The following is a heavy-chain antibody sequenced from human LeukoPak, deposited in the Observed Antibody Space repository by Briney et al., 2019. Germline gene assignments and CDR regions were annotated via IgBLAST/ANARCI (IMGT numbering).Heavy chain of an antibody. CDR1: GFTFGDYA. CDR2: IRSKAYGGTT. D-gene: IGHD2-2*01. Sequence: GGSLRLSCTASGFTFGDYAMSWVRQAPGKGLEWVGFIRSKAYGGTTEYAASVKGRFTISRDDSKSIAYLQMNSLKTEDTAVYYCTTDPSSTSWLTDYWGQGTLVTVSS. J-gene: IGHJ4*02. CDR3: TTDPSSTSWLTDY. V-gene: IGHV3-49*04.